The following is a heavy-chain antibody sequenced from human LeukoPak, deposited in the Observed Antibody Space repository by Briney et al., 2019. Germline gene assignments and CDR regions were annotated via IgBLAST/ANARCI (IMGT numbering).Heavy chain of an antibody. CDR1: GFTFDDYA. CDR3: ASPYDSSGYYPEDYFDY. J-gene: IGHJ4*02. CDR2: ISGSGGST. D-gene: IGHD3-22*01. V-gene: IGHV3-23*01. Sequence: GRSLRLSCAASGFTFDDYAMHWVRQAPGKGLEWVSAISGSGGSTYYADSVKGRFTISRDNSKNTLYLQMNSLRAEDTAVYYCASPYDSSGYYPEDYFDYWGQGTLVTVSS.